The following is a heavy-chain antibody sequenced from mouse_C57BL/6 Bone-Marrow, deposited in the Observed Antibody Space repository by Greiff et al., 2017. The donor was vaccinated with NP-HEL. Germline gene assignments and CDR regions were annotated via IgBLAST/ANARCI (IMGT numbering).Heavy chain of an antibody. J-gene: IGHJ3*01. Sequence: QVQLQQSGAELVRPGTSVKVSCKASGYAFTNYLIEWVKQRPGQGLEGIGVINPGSGGTNYNEKVKGKATLTADKSSSTAYMQLSSLTSEDSAVYFCARVEGVYYGSSFPWFAYWGQGTLVTVSA. V-gene: IGHV1-54*01. CDR3: ARVEGVYYGSSFPWFAY. CDR2: INPGSGGT. D-gene: IGHD1-1*01. CDR1: GYAFTNYL.